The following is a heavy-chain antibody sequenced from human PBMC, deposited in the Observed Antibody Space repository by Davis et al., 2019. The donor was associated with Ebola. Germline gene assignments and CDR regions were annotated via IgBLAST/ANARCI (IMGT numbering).Heavy chain of an antibody. V-gene: IGHV1-69*06. CDR3: ARSRLQISYYFDY. CDR1: GGTFSSYA. J-gene: IGHJ4*02. CDR2: IIPIFGTA. Sequence: SVKVSCKASGGTFSSYAISWVRQAPGQGLEWMGGIIPIFGTANYAQKFQGRVTITADKSTSTAYMELSSLRSEDTAVYYCARSRLQISYYFDYWGQGTLVTVSS. D-gene: IGHD5-24*01.